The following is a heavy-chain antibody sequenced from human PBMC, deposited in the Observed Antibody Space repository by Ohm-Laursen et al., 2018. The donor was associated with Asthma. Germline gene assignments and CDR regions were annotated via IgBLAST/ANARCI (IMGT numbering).Heavy chain of an antibody. CDR1: GGTFTSYY. J-gene: IGHJ4*02. Sequence: GASVKVSCKASGGTFTSYYMHWVRQAPGQGLEWMGIINPSGGSTSYAQKFQGRVTMTRDTSTSTVYMELSSLRSEDTAVYYCARDRHDSRTKEYYFDYWGQGTLVTVSS. D-gene: IGHD3-22*01. V-gene: IGHV1-46*03. CDR3: ARDRHDSRTKEYYFDY. CDR2: INPSGGST.